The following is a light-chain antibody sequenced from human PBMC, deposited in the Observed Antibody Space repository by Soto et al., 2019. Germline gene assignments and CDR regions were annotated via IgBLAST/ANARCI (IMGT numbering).Light chain of an antibody. Sequence: DIQMTQSPSSLSASVGDRVTITCRASQGISNRLAWWQQKPGKVPKLLIYAASTLQSGVPSRFSGSGSWTDFTLTISSLQPEDVASYYCQKYNSAPWTFGQGTKVEIK. CDR2: AAS. J-gene: IGKJ1*01. V-gene: IGKV1-27*01. CDR1: QGISNR. CDR3: QKYNSAPWT.